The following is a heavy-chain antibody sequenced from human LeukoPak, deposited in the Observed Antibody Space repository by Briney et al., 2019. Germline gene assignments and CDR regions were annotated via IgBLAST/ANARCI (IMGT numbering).Heavy chain of an antibody. V-gene: IGHV3-21*01. Sequence: PGGSLRLSCAASGFRFSSYAMSWVRQAPGKGLEWVSSISSSSSYIYYADSVKGRFTISRDNAKNSLYLQMNSLRAEDTAVYYCAREIGMMATISGGKGNWYFDLWGRGTLVTVSS. CDR2: ISSSSSYI. J-gene: IGHJ2*01. D-gene: IGHD5-12*01. CDR1: GFRFSSYA. CDR3: AREIGMMATISGGKGNWYFDL.